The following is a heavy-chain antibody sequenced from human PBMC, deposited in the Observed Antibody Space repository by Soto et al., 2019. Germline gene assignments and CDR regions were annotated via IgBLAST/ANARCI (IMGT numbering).Heavy chain of an antibody. CDR3: AKDHYYDSSGYYPRFNYYGMDV. V-gene: IGHV3-43*01. Sequence: GGSLRLSCAASGFTFDDYTMHWVRQAPGKGLEWVSLISWDGGSTYYADSVKGRFTISRDNSKNSLYLQMNSLRTEDTALYYCAKDHYYDSSGYYPRFNYYGMDVWGQGTTVNVS. CDR2: ISWDGGST. J-gene: IGHJ6*02. D-gene: IGHD3-22*01. CDR1: GFTFDDYT.